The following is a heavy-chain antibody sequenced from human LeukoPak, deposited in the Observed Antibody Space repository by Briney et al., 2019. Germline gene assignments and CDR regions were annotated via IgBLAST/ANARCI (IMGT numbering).Heavy chain of an antibody. CDR3: ARHGITMVRGVFDY. CDR1: GGSIRSYY. Sequence: SETLSLTCTVSGGSIRSYYWSWIRQPPGKGLEWIGYIYYSGSTNYNPSLKSRVTISVDTSKNQFSLKLSSVTAADTAVYYCARHGITMVRGVFDYWGQGTLVTVSS. V-gene: IGHV4-59*08. J-gene: IGHJ4*02. D-gene: IGHD3-10*01. CDR2: IYYSGST.